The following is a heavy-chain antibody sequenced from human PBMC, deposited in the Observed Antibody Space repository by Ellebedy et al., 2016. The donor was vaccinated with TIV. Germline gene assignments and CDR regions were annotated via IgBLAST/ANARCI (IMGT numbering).Heavy chain of an antibody. CDR3: ARDATSYRFDP. CDR1: GSSISSGYC. J-gene: IGHJ5*02. V-gene: IGHV4-38-2*02. Sequence: MPGGSLRLSCSVSGSSISSGYCWGWLRQPPGKGLEWIGIICRSGTTYYNPSLKSRVTISVDTSKNQFSLNLRSVTAADTAVYYCARDATSYRFDPWGQGTLVTVSS. CDR2: ICRSGTT.